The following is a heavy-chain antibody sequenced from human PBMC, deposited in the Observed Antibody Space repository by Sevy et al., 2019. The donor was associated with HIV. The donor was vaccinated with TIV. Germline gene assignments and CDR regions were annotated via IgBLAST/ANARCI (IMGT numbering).Heavy chain of an antibody. V-gene: IGHV5-51*01. CDR3: ATSRSGYFDSSGYYIY. CDR2: IYPRDSDT. D-gene: IGHD3-22*01. J-gene: IGHJ4*02. Sequence: GESLKISCKASGYKFTTYWIGWARQMPGKGLEWMGMIYPRDSDTRYSPSFQGQVTFSADKSINTAYLQWSSLKASDTAMYYCATSRSGYFDSSGYYIYWGQGTLVTVSS. CDR1: GYKFTTYW.